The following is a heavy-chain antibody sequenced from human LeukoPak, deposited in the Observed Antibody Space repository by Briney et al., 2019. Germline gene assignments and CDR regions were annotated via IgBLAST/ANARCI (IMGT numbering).Heavy chain of an antibody. D-gene: IGHD5-24*01. V-gene: IGHV4-31*03. Sequence: SQTLSLTCTVSGGSISSGGYYWSWIRQHPGKGLEWIGYIYYSGSTYYNPSLKSRVTISVDTSKNQFSLKLSSVTAADTAVYYCALTSRDGCNLNWFDPWGQGTLVTVSS. CDR2: IYYSGST. CDR1: GGSISSGGYY. J-gene: IGHJ5*02. CDR3: ALTSRDGCNLNWFDP.